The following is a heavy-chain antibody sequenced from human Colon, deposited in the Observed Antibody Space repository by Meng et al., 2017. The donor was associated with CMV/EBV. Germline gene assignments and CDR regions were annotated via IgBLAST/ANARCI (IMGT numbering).Heavy chain of an antibody. V-gene: IGHV3-23*01. CDR3: AKGRDLGASASNY. CDR1: GFIFGNYA. J-gene: IGHJ4*02. Sequence: AASGFIFGNYAMSWVRQAPGKGLEWVSTITGSGDGTYYADSVKGRFTISRDTSRNTLSLQMNSLRADDTAIYYCAKGRDLGASASNYWGQGTLVTVSS. CDR2: ITGSGDGT. D-gene: IGHD1-26*01.